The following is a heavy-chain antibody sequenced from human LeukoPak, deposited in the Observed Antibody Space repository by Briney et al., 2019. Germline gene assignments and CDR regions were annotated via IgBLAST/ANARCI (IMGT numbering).Heavy chain of an antibody. J-gene: IGHJ4*02. CDR3: ARDLGYSSFDY. V-gene: IGHV3-7*01. Sequence: GGSLRLSCAASGFTFSSYWMSWVRQAPGKGLEWVANIKEDESEKNYVDSVKGRISISRDNAKNSLYLQMNSLRAEDTAVYYCARDLGYSSFDYWGQGTLVTVSS. CDR1: GFTFSSYW. CDR2: IKEDESEK. D-gene: IGHD6-13*01.